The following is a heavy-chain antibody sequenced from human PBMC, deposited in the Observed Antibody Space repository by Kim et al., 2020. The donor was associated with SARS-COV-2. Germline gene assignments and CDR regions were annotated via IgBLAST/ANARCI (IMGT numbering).Heavy chain of an antibody. Sequence: GGSLRLSCAASGFTFSSYAMTWVRQAPGKGLEWVSSISGSGSSTYYADSVKGRFTISRDNSENTLYLQMNSLRAEDTAVYYCANVVRGVFGSFDCWGQGTLVTVSP. CDR3: ANVVRGVFGSFDC. CDR2: ISGSGSST. CDR1: GFTFSSYA. V-gene: IGHV3-23*01. D-gene: IGHD3-10*02. J-gene: IGHJ4*02.